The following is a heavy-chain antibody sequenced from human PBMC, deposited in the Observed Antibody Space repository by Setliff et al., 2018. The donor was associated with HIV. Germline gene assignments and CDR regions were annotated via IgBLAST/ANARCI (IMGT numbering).Heavy chain of an antibody. CDR1: GGSISSSSYY. V-gene: IGHV4-39*07. Sequence: SETLSLTCTVSGGSISSSSYYWGWIRQPPGKGLEWIGSIFYSGSTYYNPSLKSRVTISVDTSKNQFSLKLTSVTAADTAVYYCARDSPSGTYLNYYYYYMDVWGKGTTVTVSS. CDR3: ARDSPSGTYLNYYYYYMDV. J-gene: IGHJ6*03. D-gene: IGHD1-26*01. CDR2: IFYSGST.